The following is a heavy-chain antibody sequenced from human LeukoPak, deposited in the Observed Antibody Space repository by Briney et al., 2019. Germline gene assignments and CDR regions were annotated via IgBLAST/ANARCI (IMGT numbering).Heavy chain of an antibody. Sequence: ASVKVSCKASGGTFSSYAISWVRQAPGKGLEWMGGFDPEDGETIYAQKFQGRVTMTEDTSTDTAYMELSSLRSEDTAVYYCATGGPLRYFDWLLPNYYFDYWGQGTLVTVSS. CDR1: GGTFSSYA. V-gene: IGHV1-24*01. D-gene: IGHD3-9*01. CDR2: FDPEDGET. CDR3: ATGGPLRYFDWLLPNYYFDY. J-gene: IGHJ4*02.